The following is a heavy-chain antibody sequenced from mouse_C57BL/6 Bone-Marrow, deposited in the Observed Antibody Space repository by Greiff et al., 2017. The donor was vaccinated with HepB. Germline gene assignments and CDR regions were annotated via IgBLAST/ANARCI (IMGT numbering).Heavy chain of an antibody. V-gene: IGHV3-1*01. J-gene: IGHJ1*03. CDR1: GYSITSGYD. CDR2: ISYSGST. CDR3: ARGDGYYVLWYFDV. Sequence: EVQGVESGPGMVKPSQSLSLTCTVTGYSITSGYDWHWIRHFPGNKLEWMGYISYSGSTNYNPSLKSRISITHDTSKNHFFLKLNSVTTEDTATYYCARGDGYYVLWYFDVWGTGTTVTVSS. D-gene: IGHD2-3*01.